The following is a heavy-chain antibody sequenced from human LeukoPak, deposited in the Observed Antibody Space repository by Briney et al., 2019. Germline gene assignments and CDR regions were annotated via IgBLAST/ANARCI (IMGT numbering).Heavy chain of an antibody. V-gene: IGHV3-30*02. D-gene: IGHD3-22*01. J-gene: IGHJ4*02. CDR3: AKNPYDSSGYDSLDY. Sequence: GGSLRLSCAASGFTFSSYGMHWVRQAPGKGLEWVAFIRYDGSNKYYADSVKGRFTISRDNSKNTLYLQMNSLRAEDTAVYYCAKNPYDSSGYDSLDYWGQGTLVTVSS. CDR1: GFTFSSYG. CDR2: IRYDGSNK.